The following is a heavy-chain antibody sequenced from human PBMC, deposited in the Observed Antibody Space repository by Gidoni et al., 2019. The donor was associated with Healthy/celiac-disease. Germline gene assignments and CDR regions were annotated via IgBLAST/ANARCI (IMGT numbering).Heavy chain of an antibody. CDR2: ISSSGSTI. V-gene: IGHV3-48*03. J-gene: IGHJ4*02. Sequence: EVQLVESGGGLVQPGGSLRLSCAASGFTFSSYEMNWVRQAPGKGLEWVSYISSSGSTIYYADSVKGRFTISRDNAKNSLYLQMNSLRAEDTAVYYCARDGGSSSAEDYWGQGTLVTVSS. CDR1: GFTFSSYE. D-gene: IGHD2-15*01. CDR3: ARDGGSSSAEDY.